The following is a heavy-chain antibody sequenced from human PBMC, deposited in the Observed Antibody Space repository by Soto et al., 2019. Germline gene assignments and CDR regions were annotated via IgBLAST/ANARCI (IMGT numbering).Heavy chain of an antibody. CDR2: INHSGST. D-gene: IGHD4-17*01. CDR1: GGSFSGYY. Sequence: PSETLSLTCAVYGGSFSGYYWSWIRQPPGKGLEWIGEINHSGSTNYNPSLKSRVTISVDTSKNQFSLKLGSVTAADTAVYYCARGYYGDYVDDEYWGQGTLVTVSS. CDR3: ARGYYGDYVDDEY. J-gene: IGHJ4*02. V-gene: IGHV4-34*01.